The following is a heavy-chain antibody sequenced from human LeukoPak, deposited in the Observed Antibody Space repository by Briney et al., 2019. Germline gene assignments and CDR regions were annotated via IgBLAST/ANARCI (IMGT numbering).Heavy chain of an antibody. J-gene: IGHJ4*02. Sequence: ASVKVSCKASGYTFAAYYIHWVRQAPGQGIKWMGWINPNSGGTNYAREFQGRVTMTRDTSISTAYMEVSRLTPDDTAVYYCARLYSSAVLPLDFWGQGTLVTVSS. CDR2: INPNSGGT. V-gene: IGHV1-2*02. CDR1: GYTFAAYY. CDR3: ARLYSSAVLPLDF. D-gene: IGHD6-25*01.